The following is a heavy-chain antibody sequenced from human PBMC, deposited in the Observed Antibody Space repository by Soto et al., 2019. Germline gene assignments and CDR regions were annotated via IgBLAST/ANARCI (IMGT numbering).Heavy chain of an antibody. Sequence: EVQLVESGGGLVQPGGSLRLSCAASGFTFSSYSMNWVRQAPGKGLEWVSYISSSSSTIYYADSVKGRFTISRDNAKNSLYLQMNSLRDEDTAVYYCARPSSHDYGDLWAFDYWGQGTLVTVSS. V-gene: IGHV3-48*02. D-gene: IGHD4-17*01. J-gene: IGHJ4*02. CDR1: GFTFSSYS. CDR3: ARPSSHDYGDLWAFDY. CDR2: ISSSSSTI.